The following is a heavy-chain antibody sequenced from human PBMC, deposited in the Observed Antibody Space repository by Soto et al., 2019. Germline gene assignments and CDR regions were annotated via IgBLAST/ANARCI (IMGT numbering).Heavy chain of an antibody. Sequence: ASVKVSCKASGYTFTGYYIHWVRQAPGQGLEWMGWINPNSGGTNYEQKFQGWVSMTRDTSISTAYMEVSRQTSDDTAVYYCARAHSYTSSLISVYWG. D-gene: IGHD6-13*01. CDR2: INPNSGGT. V-gene: IGHV1-2*04. CDR3: ARAHSYTSSLISVY. CDR1: GYTFTGYY. J-gene: IGHJ4*01.